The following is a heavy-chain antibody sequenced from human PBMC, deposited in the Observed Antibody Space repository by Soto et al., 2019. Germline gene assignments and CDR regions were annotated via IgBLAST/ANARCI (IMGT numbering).Heavy chain of an antibody. D-gene: IGHD6-25*01. J-gene: IGHJ3*02. CDR3: AREGGSRGLRAFDI. CDR1: GFALSDYA. V-gene: IGHV3-30*14. CDR2: ISYDGSEK. Sequence: QPGGSLRLSCEASGFALSDYAMHWVRQAPGEGLEWVAIISYDGSEKKYADSVKGRFTISRDNSKDTVYLQMSSLTGNDTAVYYCAREGGSRGLRAFDIWGQGTMVTVSS.